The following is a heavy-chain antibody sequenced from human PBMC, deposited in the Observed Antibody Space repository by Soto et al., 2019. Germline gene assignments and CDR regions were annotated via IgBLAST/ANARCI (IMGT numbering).Heavy chain of an antibody. V-gene: IGHV4-59*01. D-gene: IGHD6-19*01. J-gene: IGHJ6*02. CDR2: IYYSGST. Sequence: SETLSLTCTVSGGSISSYYWSWIRQPPGKGLEWIGYIYYSGSTNYNPSLKSRVTISVDTSKNQFSLKLSSVTAADTAVYYCARDSGYSSGWGSLDYYYDGMDVWGQGTTVTVS. CDR3: ARDSGYSSGWGSLDYYYDGMDV. CDR1: GGSISSYY.